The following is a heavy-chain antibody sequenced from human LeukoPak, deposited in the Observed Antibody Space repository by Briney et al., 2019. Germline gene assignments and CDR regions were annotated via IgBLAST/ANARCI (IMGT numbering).Heavy chain of an antibody. CDR1: GFTFSSYS. Sequence: PGGSLRLSCVASGFTFSSYSMNWVRQAPGKGLEWVSYISSSSSTIYYADSVKGRFTISRDNAKNSLYLQMNSLRAGDTAVYYCARPQPRGDYYGMDVWGQGTTVTVSS. CDR3: ARPQPRGDYYGMDV. J-gene: IGHJ6*02. D-gene: IGHD3-10*01. CDR2: ISSSSSTI. V-gene: IGHV3-48*01.